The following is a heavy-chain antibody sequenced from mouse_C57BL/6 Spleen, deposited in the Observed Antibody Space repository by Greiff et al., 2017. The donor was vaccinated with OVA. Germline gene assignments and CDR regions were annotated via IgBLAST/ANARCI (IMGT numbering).Heavy chain of an antibody. CDR3: TRDHSNWYFDV. J-gene: IGHJ1*03. V-gene: IGHV5-9-1*02. Sequence: EVNVVESGEGLVKPGGSLKLSCAASGFTFSSYAMSWVRQTPEKRLEWVAYISSGGDYIYYADTVKGRFTISRDNARNTLYLQMSSLKSEDTAMYYCTRDHSNWYFDVWGTGTTVTVSS. CDR1: GFTFSSYA. CDR2: ISSGGDYI.